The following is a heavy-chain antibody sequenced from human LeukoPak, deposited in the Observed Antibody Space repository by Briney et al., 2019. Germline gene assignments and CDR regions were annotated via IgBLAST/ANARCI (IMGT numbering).Heavy chain of an antibody. D-gene: IGHD6-13*01. CDR1: GYSISSGYY. J-gene: IGHJ4*02. Sequence: SETLSLTCTVSGYSISSGYYWGWIRQPPGKGLEWIGSIYHSGSTYYNPSLKSRVTISVDTSKNQFSLKLSSVTAADTAVYYCARVGYSPPFDYWGQGTLVTVSS. CDR3: ARVGYSPPFDY. CDR2: IYHSGST. V-gene: IGHV4-38-2*02.